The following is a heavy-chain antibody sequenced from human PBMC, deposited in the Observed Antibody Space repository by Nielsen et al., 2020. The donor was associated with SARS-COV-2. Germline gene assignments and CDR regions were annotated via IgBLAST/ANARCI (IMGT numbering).Heavy chain of an antibody. CDR1: GFTFSSYG. CDR2: IWYDGSNK. Sequence: GESLKISCAASGFTFSSYGMHWVRQAPGKGLEWVAVIWYDGSNKYYADSVKGRFTISRDNSKNTLYLQMNSLRAEDTAVYYCARDYDYYGMDVWGQGTTVTVSS. V-gene: IGHV3-33*01. CDR3: ARDYDYYGMDV. D-gene: IGHD3-16*01. J-gene: IGHJ6*02.